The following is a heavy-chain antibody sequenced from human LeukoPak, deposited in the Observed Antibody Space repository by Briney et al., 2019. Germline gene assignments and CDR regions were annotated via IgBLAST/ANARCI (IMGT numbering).Heavy chain of an antibody. CDR1: GGSISSYY. J-gene: IGHJ4*02. CDR3: ARGVEYSSSSGLGC. D-gene: IGHD6-6*01. CDR2: IYYSGST. V-gene: IGHV4-59*01. Sequence: SETLSLTCTVSGGSISSYYWSWIRQPPGKGLEWIGYIYYSGSTNYNPSLKSRVTISVDTSKNQFSLKLSSVTAADTALYYCARGVEYSSSSGLGCWGQRTLVTVSS.